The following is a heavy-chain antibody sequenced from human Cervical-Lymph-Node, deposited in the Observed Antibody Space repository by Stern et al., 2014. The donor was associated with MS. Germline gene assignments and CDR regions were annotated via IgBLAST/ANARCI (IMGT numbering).Heavy chain of an antibody. CDR2: MYSGGST. CDR1: GFNVNTYY. J-gene: IGHJ4*02. Sequence: EVHLVESGGGLIQPGGSLRLSCAASGFNVNTYYMSWVRQAPGKGLEWVATMYSGGSTYAADSVKGRFPISRDTSRNTLSLQMNNLRAEDMAVYYCVRGHSQAYDYWGQGTLVTVSS. CDR3: VRGHSQAYDY. V-gene: IGHV3-53*01. D-gene: IGHD4-11*01.